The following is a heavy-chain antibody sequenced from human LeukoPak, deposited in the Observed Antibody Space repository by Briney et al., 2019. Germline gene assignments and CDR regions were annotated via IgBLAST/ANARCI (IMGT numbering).Heavy chain of an antibody. D-gene: IGHD4-17*01. J-gene: IGHJ4*02. V-gene: IGHV3-30*04. Sequence: PGGSLRLSCAASGFTFSSYAMHWVRQAPGKGLEWVAVISYDGSNKYYADSVKGRFTISRDNSKNTLYLQMNSLRAEDTAVYYCASPPATTNYFDYWGQGTLVTVSS. CDR1: GFTFSSYA. CDR2: ISYDGSNK. CDR3: ASPPATTNYFDY.